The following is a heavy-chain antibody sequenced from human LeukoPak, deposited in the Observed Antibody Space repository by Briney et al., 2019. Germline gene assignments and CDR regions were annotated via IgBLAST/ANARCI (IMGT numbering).Heavy chain of an antibody. D-gene: IGHD3-3*01. CDR1: EFTFSGFA. V-gene: IGHV3-23*01. CDR2: ITENGDRS. J-gene: IGHJ6*02. CDR3: AKGLPVSDFWSGNGYYYGMDV. Sequence: GGSLRLSCAASEFTFSGFAMSWVRQAPGKGPEWVSTITENGDRSYYTDSVKGRFTISRDITKNTLYLQMNRLRAEDTAVYYCAKGLPVSDFWSGNGYYYGMDVWGQGTTVTVS.